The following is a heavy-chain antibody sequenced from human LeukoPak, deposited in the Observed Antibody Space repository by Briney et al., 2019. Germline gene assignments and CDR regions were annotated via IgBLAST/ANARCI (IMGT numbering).Heavy chain of an antibody. D-gene: IGHD2/OR15-2a*01. CDR3: AKRFRGTSGLYYFDS. CDR2: IRGSGDST. CDR1: GFTFSTYA. V-gene: IGHV3-23*01. Sequence: GGSLRLSCSASGFTFSTYAMSWVRQPPGKGLEWVSAIRGSGDSTYYAESVKGRFTISRDNSKNTLYLQMNSLRAEDTAVYYCAKRFRGTSGLYYFDSWGQGTLVTVSS. J-gene: IGHJ4*02.